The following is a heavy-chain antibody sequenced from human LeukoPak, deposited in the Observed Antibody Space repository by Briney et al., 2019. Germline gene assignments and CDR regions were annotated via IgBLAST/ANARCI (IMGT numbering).Heavy chain of an antibody. CDR3: ARVIAARPWWFDP. CDR1: GYTFTSYD. V-gene: IGHV1-8*01. J-gene: IGHJ5*02. CDR2: MNPNSGNT. D-gene: IGHD6-6*01. Sequence: ASVKVSCKASGYTFTSYDINWVRQATGQGLEWMGWMNPNSGNTGYAQKFQGRVTITTDESTSTAYMELSSLRSEDTAVYYCARVIAARPWWFDPWGQGTLVTVSS.